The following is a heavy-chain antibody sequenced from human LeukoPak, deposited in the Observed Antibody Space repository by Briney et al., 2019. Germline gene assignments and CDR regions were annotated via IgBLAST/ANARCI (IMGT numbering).Heavy chain of an antibody. CDR3: ARAKSGSRGGRSDY. D-gene: IGHD1-26*01. CDR1: GYTFTGYY. J-gene: IGHJ4*02. CDR2: INPNSGGT. V-gene: IGHV1-2*02. Sequence: ASVKVSCKASGYTFTGYYMHWVRQAPGQGLEWMGWINPNSGGTNYAQKFQGRVTMTRDTSISTAYMELSRLRSDDTAVYYCARAKSGSRGGRSDYWGQGTLVTVSS.